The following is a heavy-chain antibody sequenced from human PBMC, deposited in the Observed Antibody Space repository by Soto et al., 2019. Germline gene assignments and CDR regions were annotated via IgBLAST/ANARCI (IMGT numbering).Heavy chain of an antibody. CDR2: IDWNDEK. V-gene: IGHV2-70*04. Sequence: SGPTLVNPTQTLTLTCTVAGFSLRTPTMRVSWLRQPPGKALEWLGRIDWNDEKFYNTSLTPRLTISKDTSNNRVVLTLTNVDPVDTATYFCARMKPQGPYYLDFWGQGALVTVSS. CDR1: GFSLRTPTMR. J-gene: IGHJ4*02. CDR3: ARMKPQGPYYLDF. D-gene: IGHD2-21*01.